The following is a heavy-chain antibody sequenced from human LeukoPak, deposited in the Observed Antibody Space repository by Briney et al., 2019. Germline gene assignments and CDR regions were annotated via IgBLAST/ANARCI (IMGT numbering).Heavy chain of an antibody. CDR3: ARSLTLGTNWFDP. CDR1: GFTFSSYA. V-gene: IGHV3-30-3*01. Sequence: PGGSLRLSCAASGFTFSSYALHWVRQAPGKGLEWVAVISYDGSNKYYADSVKGRFTISRDNSKNTLYLQMNSLKPEDTAVYFCARSLTLGTNWFDPWGQGTLVTVSS. J-gene: IGHJ5*02. CDR2: ISYDGSNK. D-gene: IGHD4/OR15-4a*01.